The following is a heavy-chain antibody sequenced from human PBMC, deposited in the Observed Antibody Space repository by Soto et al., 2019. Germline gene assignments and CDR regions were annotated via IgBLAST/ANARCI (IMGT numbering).Heavy chain of an antibody. CDR3: AKDRLTDHADSSGLDH. V-gene: IGHV3-30*18. J-gene: IGHJ4*02. CDR1: GFTFSSHG. CDR2: LSFDGHHK. Sequence: GGSLRLSCSASGFTFSSHGMHWIRQAPGKGLEWVAVLSFDGHHKYFADSVKGRFTISRDNSSSTLYLHMNSLRGEDTAVYYCAKDRLTDHADSSGLDHWGKGTRVTVSS. D-gene: IGHD3-22*01.